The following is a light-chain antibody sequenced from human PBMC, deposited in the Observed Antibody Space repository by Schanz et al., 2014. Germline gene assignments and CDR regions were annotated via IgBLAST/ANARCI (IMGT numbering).Light chain of an antibody. CDR2: GAS. CDR3: QQYHSVPHT. V-gene: IGKV3-15*01. J-gene: IGKJ2*01. CDR1: QSVSSN. Sequence: EIVMTQSPATLSVSPGERATLSCRASQSVSSNLAWYQQKPGQAPRLLIYGASTRATGIPARFSGSGSGTEFTLTISSLQAEDVAVYYCQQYHSVPHTFGQGTKLEIK.